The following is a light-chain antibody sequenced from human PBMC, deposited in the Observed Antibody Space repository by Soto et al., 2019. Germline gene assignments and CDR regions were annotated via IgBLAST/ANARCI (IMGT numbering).Light chain of an antibody. CDR3: MQGTQSPWT. V-gene: IGKV2-24*01. J-gene: IGKJ1*01. Sequence: DIVMTQTPLSSPVTLGQPASFSWRSSQSLVHNDGNTYLSWLHQRPGQPPRLLSYNISERFSGVPDRFSGSGAGTDFTLTISRVEAEDVGVYYCMQGTQSPWTFGQGTKVEIK. CDR1: QSLVHNDGNTY. CDR2: NIS.